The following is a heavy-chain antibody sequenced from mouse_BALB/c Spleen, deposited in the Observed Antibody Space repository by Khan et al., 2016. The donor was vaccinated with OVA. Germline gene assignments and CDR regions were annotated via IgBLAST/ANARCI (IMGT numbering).Heavy chain of an antibody. D-gene: IGHD3-2*02. Sequence: QVQLKQSGAELVRPGTSVKVSCKASGYAFTDYLIEWLKQRPGQGLEWIGVINPGSGDITYNEKFKDKATLTADKSSIPAYMQLTSLTSDDSAVYFCSRSGYGFGAYWGPGTLVTVSA. CDR1: GYAFTDYL. V-gene: IGHV1-54*03. CDR3: SRSGYGFGAY. CDR2: INPGSGDI. J-gene: IGHJ3*01.